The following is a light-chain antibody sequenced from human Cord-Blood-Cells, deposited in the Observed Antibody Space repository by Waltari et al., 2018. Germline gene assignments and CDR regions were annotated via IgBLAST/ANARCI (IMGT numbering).Light chain of an antibody. J-gene: IGLJ3*02. V-gene: IGLV2-14*01. CDR3: SSYTSSSTLV. CDR1: SSDVGGYNY. Sequence: QSALTQPASVSGSPGQSITISCTGTSSDVGGYNYVSWYQQHPGKAPKLMIYDVSKRPSGVSNRFSGSKSGNTASLTISGLQAEDEADYYCSSYTSSSTLVFGGGTNLTVL. CDR2: DVS.